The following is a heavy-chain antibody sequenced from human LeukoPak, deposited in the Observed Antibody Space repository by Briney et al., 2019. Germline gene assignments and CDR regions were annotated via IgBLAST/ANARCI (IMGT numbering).Heavy chain of an antibody. CDR2: IKSKTDGGTT. Sequence: PGGSLRLSCAASGFTFSNAWMSWVRQAPGKGLEWVGRIKSKTDGGTTDYAAPAKGRFTISRDDSKNTLYLQMNSLKTEDAAVYYCTTPSDFEYSSSSDGFDYWGQGTLVTVSS. J-gene: IGHJ4*02. CDR3: TTPSDFEYSSSSDGFDY. CDR1: GFTFSNAW. D-gene: IGHD6-6*01. V-gene: IGHV3-15*01.